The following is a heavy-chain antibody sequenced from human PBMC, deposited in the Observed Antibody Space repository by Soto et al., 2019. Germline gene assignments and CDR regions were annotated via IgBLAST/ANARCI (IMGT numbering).Heavy chain of an antibody. D-gene: IGHD3-16*01. CDR1: GFTFSYSW. V-gene: IGHV3-64D*06. CDR3: VKCGGNKEISFAKNWFDP. CDR2: ISSDGGTT. J-gene: IGHJ5*02. Sequence: PGGSLRLSCTASGFTFSYSWMTWVRQAPGKGLEYVSVISSDGGTTYYADSVKGRFSISRDNFRGTLLLQMSSLRLEDSGIYYCVKCGGNKEISFAKNWFDPWGQGTLVTVSS.